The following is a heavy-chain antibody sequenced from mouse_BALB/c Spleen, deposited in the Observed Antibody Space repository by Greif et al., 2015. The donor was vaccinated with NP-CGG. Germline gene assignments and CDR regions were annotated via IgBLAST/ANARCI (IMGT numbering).Heavy chain of an antibody. J-gene: IGHJ4*01. CDR2: IWAGGST. CDR3: ARGSFITTATFLLYYAMDY. V-gene: IGHV2-9*02. D-gene: IGHD1-2*01. Sequence: VQVVESGPGLVAPSQSLSITCTVSGFSLTSYGVHWVRQPPGKGLEWLGVIWAGGSTNYNSALMSRLSISKDNSKSQVFLKMNSLQTDDTAMYYCARGSFITTATFLLYYAMDYWGQGTSVTVSS. CDR1: GFSLTSYG.